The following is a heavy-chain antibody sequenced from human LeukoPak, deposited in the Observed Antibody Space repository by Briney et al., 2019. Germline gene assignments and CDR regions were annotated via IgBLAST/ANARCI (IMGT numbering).Heavy chain of an antibody. CDR1: GYAFTGYY. CDR3: ARGDDIVVVPAYYYMDV. Sequence: GASVKVSCKASGYAFTGYYMHWVRQAPGQGLEWMGWINPNSGGTNYAQKFQGRVTMTRDTSISTAYMELSRLRSDDTAVYYCARGDDIVVVPAYYYMDVWSKGTTVTVSS. CDR2: INPNSGGT. D-gene: IGHD2-2*01. J-gene: IGHJ6*03. V-gene: IGHV1-2*02.